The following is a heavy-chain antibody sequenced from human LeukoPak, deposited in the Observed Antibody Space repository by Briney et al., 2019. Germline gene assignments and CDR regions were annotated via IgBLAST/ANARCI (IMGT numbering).Heavy chain of an antibody. CDR2: IRQDGGEK. CDR1: GFTFSNYW. J-gene: IGHJ4*02. Sequence: PGGSLRLSCAASGFTFSNYWMSWVRQAPGKGLEWVANIRQDGGEKYYVDSMRGRFTISRDNAKNSLYLQMSSLRAEDTAVYYCARSTAGLDYWGQGTLVTVSS. D-gene: IGHD1-1*01. V-gene: IGHV3-7*01. CDR3: ARSTAGLDY.